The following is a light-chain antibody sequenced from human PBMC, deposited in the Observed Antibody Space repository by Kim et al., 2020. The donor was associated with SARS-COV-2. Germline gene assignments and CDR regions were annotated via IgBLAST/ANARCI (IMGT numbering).Light chain of an antibody. CDR1: QSVSSN. J-gene: IGKJ1*01. CDR3: QQYNNWPPWT. Sequence: PAGERATLSCRASQSVSSNLAWYQQKPGQAPRLLIYGASTRATGIPARFSGSGSGTEFTLTISSLQSEDFAVYYCQQYNNWPPWTFGQGTKVDIK. V-gene: IGKV3-15*01. CDR2: GAS.